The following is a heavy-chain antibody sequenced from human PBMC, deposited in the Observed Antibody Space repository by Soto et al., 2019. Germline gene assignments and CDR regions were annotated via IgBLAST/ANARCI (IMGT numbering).Heavy chain of an antibody. CDR1: GGSISSYY. CDR3: ARLGEDIVVVPAAVSFPYYYYYYMDV. J-gene: IGHJ6*03. V-gene: IGHV4-59*01. CDR2: IYYSGST. Sequence: PSETLSLTCTVSGGSISSYYWSWIRQPPGKGLEWIGYIYYSGSTNYNPSLKSRVTISVDTSKNQFSLKLSSVTAADTAVYYCARLGEDIVVVPAAVSFPYYYYYYMDVWGKGTTVTVSS. D-gene: IGHD2-2*01.